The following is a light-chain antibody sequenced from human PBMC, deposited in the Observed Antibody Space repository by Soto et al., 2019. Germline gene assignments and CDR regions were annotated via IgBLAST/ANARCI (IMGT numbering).Light chain of an antibody. CDR1: SSDVGGNKY. Sequence: QSVLTQPASVSGSPGQSITISCTGTSSDVGGNKYVSWYQQHPGEAPKLMIYEVSNRPSGVSNRFSGSKSGNTASLTISGLQAEDEADYYCSSYTSSSTYVFGTGTKVTVL. CDR2: EVS. CDR3: SSYTSSSTYV. V-gene: IGLV2-14*01. J-gene: IGLJ1*01.